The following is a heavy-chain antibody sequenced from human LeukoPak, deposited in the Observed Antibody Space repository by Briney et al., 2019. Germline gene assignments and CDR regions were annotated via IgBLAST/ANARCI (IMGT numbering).Heavy chain of an antibody. D-gene: IGHD3-10*01. CDR3: ARGGSSGSNGMDV. Sequence: ASVKVSCKASGYTFTSYDISWVRQAPGQGLEWMGWISGYNGNTNYGQKFQGRVTVTTDKSTSTAYMELRSLRSDDTAVYYCARGGSSGSNGMDVWGQGTTVTVSS. CDR1: GYTFTSYD. V-gene: IGHV1-18*01. CDR2: ISGYNGNT. J-gene: IGHJ6*02.